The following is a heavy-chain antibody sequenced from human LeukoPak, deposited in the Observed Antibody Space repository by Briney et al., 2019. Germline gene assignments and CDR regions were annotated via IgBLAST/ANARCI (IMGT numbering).Heavy chain of an antibody. CDR3: ARVDYVWGSYRPFDY. D-gene: IGHD3-16*02. CDR2: IIPIFGTA. CDR1: GGTFSSYA. J-gene: IGHJ4*02. V-gene: IGHV1-69*13. Sequence: SVMVSCKASGGTFSSYAISWVRQAPGQGLEWMGGIIPIFGTANYAQKFQGRVTITADESTSTAYMELSSLRSEDTAVYYCARVDYVWGSYRPFDYWGQGTLVTVSS.